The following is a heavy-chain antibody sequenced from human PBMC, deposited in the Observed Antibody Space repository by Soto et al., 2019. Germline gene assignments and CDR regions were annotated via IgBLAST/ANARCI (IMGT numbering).Heavy chain of an antibody. CDR3: ARDRGDGYTGGTGDRLIRGGYFDY. J-gene: IGHJ4*01. Sequence: ASVKVSCKASGGTFSSYAISWVRQAPGQGLEWMGGIIPIFGTANYAQKFQGRVTITADESTSTAYMELSSLRSEDTAVYYCARDRGDGYTGGTGDRLIRGGYFDYWG. CDR2: IIPIFGTA. D-gene: IGHD7-27*01. V-gene: IGHV1-69*13. CDR1: GGTFSSYA.